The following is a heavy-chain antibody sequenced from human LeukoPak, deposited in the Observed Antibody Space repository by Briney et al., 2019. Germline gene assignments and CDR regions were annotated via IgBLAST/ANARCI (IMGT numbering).Heavy chain of an antibody. CDR2: IYSGGST. Sequence: GGSLRLSRAASGFTVSSNYMSWVRQAPGKGLEWVSVIYSGGSTYYADSVKGRFTISRDNSKNTLYLQMNSLRAEDTAVYYCARDHPPSYYDFWSGSFLYGMDVWGQGTTVTVSS. CDR1: GFTVSSNY. D-gene: IGHD3-3*01. J-gene: IGHJ6*02. CDR3: ARDHPPSYYDFWSGSFLYGMDV. V-gene: IGHV3-53*01.